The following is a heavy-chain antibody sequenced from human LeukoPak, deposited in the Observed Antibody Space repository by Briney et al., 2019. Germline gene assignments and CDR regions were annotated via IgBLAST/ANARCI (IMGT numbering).Heavy chain of an antibody. CDR3: ATDILTGQGDNAFDI. CDR1: GYTLTELS. CDR2: FDPEDGET. V-gene: IGHV1-24*01. D-gene: IGHD3-9*01. Sequence: ASVKVSCKVSGYTLTELSMHWVRQAPGKGLEWMGGFDPEDGETIYAQKFQGRVTMTEDTSTDTAYMELSSLRSEDTVVYYCATDILTGQGDNAFDIWGQGTMVTVSS. J-gene: IGHJ3*02.